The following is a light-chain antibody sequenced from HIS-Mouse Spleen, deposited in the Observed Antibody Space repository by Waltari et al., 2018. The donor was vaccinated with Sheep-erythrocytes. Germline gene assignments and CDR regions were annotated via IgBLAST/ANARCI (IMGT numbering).Light chain of an antibody. Sequence: QSALTQPASVSGSPGQSITISCTGTSSDVGGYNYVSWYQQHPGKAPKLMIYDVSNRPSGVSNPFSGSKSGNTASLTISGLQAEDEADYYCSSYTSSSTSWVFGGGTKLTVL. CDR3: SSYTSSSTSWV. CDR2: DVS. CDR1: SSDVGGYNY. V-gene: IGLV2-14*03. J-gene: IGLJ3*02.